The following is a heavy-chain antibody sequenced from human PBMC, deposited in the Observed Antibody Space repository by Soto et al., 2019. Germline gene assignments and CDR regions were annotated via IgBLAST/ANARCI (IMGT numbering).Heavy chain of an antibody. J-gene: IGHJ6*01. V-gene: IGHV3-21*01. D-gene: IGHD3-10*01. CDR3: ARDLGEVSAF. CDR2: ISSSSYYI. CDR1: GFPFLSSS. Sequence: SLRLSCAASGFPFLSSSMNLVRQAPGKGLEWLSSISSSSYYIFYADSVQGRFTISRDNAKNSLYLQMNSLRAEDTAVYYCARDLGEVSAFWGQGTTVTVSS.